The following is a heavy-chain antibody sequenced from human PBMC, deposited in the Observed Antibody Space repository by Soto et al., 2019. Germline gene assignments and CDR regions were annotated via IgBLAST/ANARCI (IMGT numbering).Heavy chain of an antibody. J-gene: IGHJ6*02. D-gene: IGHD2-8*01. V-gene: IGHV3-30*18. Sequence: QGQLVESGGGVVQPGKSLRLSCAGSGFSFSSYGMHWVRQPPGKGLEWVALISYDGDDKFYPDSVKGRFSISRDNSRDTLFLQMHGLRPDDTGVYYCTKARGKWRPNTDYGIDVWGQGTTVTVSS. CDR1: GFSFSSYG. CDR2: ISYDGDDK. CDR3: TKARGKWRPNTDYGIDV.